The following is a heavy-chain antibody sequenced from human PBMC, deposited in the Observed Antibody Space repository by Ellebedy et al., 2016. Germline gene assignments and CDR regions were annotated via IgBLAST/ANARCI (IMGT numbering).Heavy chain of an antibody. CDR1: GYSFTSYW. CDR2: IYLGDSDT. J-gene: IGHJ3*02. V-gene: IGHV5-51*01. Sequence: GESLKISCKGSGYSFTSYWIGWVRQMPGKGLEWMGIIYLGDSDTRYSPSFQGQVTISVDNSISTAYLQWSSLKASDTAMYYCARAPRGGYRNAFDAFDMWGQGTMVTVSS. D-gene: IGHD5-18*01. CDR3: ARAPRGGYRNAFDAFDM.